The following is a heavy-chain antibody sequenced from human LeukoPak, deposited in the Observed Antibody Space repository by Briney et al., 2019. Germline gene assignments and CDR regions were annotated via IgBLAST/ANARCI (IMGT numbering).Heavy chain of an antibody. CDR3: ARCGLGSWTFDS. Sequence: QPGRSLRLSCAASGFIFSSYGMNWVRQAPGKGLEWVSYISSSGTTIYYADSVKGRFTISRDNAKYSLHLQMDSLRADDTAVYSCARCGLGSWTFDSWGQGTLVTVSS. D-gene: IGHD3-10*01. J-gene: IGHJ4*02. CDR1: GFIFSSYG. V-gene: IGHV3-48*04. CDR2: ISSSGTTI.